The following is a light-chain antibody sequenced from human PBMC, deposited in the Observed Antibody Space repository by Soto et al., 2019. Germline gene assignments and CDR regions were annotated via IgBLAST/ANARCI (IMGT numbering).Light chain of an antibody. CDR1: QSVSSTY. V-gene: IGKV3-20*01. Sequence: EIVLTQSPGTLSLSPGERATLSCRASQSVSSTYLAWYQQKPGQAPRLLIDGASSRATGIPDRFSGSGSGTDFTLTISRLEPEDFAVYYCQQYAGSPPTFGPGTKVDIK. CDR3: QQYAGSPPT. CDR2: GAS. J-gene: IGKJ3*01.